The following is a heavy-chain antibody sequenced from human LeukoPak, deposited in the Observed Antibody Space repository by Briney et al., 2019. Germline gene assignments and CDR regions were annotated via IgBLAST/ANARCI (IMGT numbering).Heavy chain of an antibody. D-gene: IGHD5-24*01. J-gene: IGHJ4*02. CDR3: ARARRDGYNYIDY. CDR1: GGSISSGSYY. Sequence: SQTLSLTCIVSGGSISSGSYYWSWIRQHPGKGLEWIGYIHYSGSTYYNPSLKSRVTISIDTSKSHFSLKLSSVTAADMAVYYCARARRDGYNYIDYWGQGTLVTVSS. V-gene: IGHV4-31*03. CDR2: IHYSGST.